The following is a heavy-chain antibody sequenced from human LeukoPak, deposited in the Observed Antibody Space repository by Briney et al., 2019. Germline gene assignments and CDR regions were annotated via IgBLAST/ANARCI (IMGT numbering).Heavy chain of an antibody. CDR3: ASGTYIAVAGSPFDY. Sequence: ASETLSLTCTVSGGSISSSSYYWGWIRQPPGKGLEWIGEINHSGSTNYNPSLKSRVTISVDTSKNQFSLKLSSVTAADTAVYYCASGTYIAVAGSPFDYWGQGTLVTVSS. CDR1: GGSISSSSYY. CDR2: INHSGST. J-gene: IGHJ4*02. D-gene: IGHD6-19*01. V-gene: IGHV4-39*07.